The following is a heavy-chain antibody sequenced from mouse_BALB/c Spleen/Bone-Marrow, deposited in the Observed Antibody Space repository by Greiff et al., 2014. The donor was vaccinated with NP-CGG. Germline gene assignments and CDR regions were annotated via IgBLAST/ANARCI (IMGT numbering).Heavy chain of an antibody. CDR3: TRGIAAVVAADFDY. Sequence: VQLQQSGAELAKPGASVKMSCKASGCTFTSYWMHWVKQRPGQGLEWIGYINPSTGYTNYNQRFKDKATLTADKSSSTAYMQLRSLTSEDSAIYYCTRGIAAVVAADFDYWGQGTTLTVSS. D-gene: IGHD1-1*01. J-gene: IGHJ2*01. CDR1: GCTFTSYW. V-gene: IGHV1-7*01. CDR2: INPSTGYT.